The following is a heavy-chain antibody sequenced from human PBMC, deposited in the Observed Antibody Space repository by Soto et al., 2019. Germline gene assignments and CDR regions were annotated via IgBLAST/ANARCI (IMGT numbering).Heavy chain of an antibody. CDR3: AKAGYYYDSSGYYGYYFDY. CDR1: GFTFSSYG. D-gene: IGHD3-22*01. V-gene: IGHV3-30*02. CDR2: IWYDGSNK. Sequence: GGSLRLSCAASGFTFSSYGMHWVRQAPGKGLEWVAVIWYDGSNKYYAGSVKGRFTISRDNSKNTLYLQMNSLRAEDTAVYYCAKAGYYYDSSGYYGYYFDYWGQGTLVTVSS. J-gene: IGHJ4*02.